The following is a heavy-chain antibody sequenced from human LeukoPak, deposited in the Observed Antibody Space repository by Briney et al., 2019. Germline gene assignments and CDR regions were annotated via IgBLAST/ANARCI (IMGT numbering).Heavy chain of an antibody. D-gene: IGHD3-22*01. J-gene: IGHJ4*02. V-gene: IGHV3-74*03. CDR3: ARASDSSGWFDY. CDR1: GFTFSNYW. CDR2: IYTDDSTT. Sequence: GESLRLSCAASGFTFSNYWMHWVRQAPGKGLVWVSRIYTDDSTTTYADSVQGRFTISRDNAKNTLYLQMNSLRAEDTAVYFCARASDSSGWFDYWGQGNLVTVAS.